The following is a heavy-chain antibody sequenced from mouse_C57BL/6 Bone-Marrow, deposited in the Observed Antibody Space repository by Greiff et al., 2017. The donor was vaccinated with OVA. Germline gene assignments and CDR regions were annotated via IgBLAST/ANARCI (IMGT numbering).Heavy chain of an antibody. V-gene: IGHV5-17*01. D-gene: IGHD4-1*01. CDR2: ISSGSSTI. Sequence: EVNVVESGGGLVKPGGSLNLSFSSSLFTFSDYGMHWVRQAPEKGLEWVAYISSGSSTIYYADTVKGRFTISRDNAKNTLFLQMTSLRSEDTAMYYCARNWAFDYWGQGTTLTVSS. CDR3: ARNWAFDY. J-gene: IGHJ2*01. CDR1: LFTFSDYG.